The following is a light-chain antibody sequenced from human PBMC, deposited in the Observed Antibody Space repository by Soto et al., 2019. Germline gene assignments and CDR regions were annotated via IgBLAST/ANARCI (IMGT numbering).Light chain of an antibody. V-gene: IGKV3-20*01. Sequence: LTQSPSSVSASVGDRSTITWRASQSFSSNLAWYQQKPGQAPRLLISGASIRATGIPDRFSGSGSGTDFTLTINRLEPEDFALYYCQQYGSSPPTFGQGTKVDIK. J-gene: IGKJ1*01. CDR2: GAS. CDR1: QSFSSN. CDR3: QQYGSSPPT.